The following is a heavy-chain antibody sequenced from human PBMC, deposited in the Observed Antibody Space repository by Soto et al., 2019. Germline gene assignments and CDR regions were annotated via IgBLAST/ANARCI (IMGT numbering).Heavy chain of an antibody. Sequence: SETLSLTCTVSGGSISSGDYYWSWIRQPPGKGLEWIGYIYYSGSTYYNPSLKSRVTISVDTSKNQFSLKLSSVTAADTAVYYCARVDSSGYQPFDYWAQGTLVTVSS. V-gene: IGHV4-30-4*01. D-gene: IGHD3-22*01. CDR2: IYYSGST. CDR1: GGSISSGDYY. J-gene: IGHJ4*02. CDR3: ARVDSSGYQPFDY.